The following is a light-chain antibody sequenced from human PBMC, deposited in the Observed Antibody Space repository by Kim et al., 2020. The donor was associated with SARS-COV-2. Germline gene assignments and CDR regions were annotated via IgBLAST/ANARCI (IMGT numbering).Light chain of an antibody. CDR2: GKN. J-gene: IGLJ2*01. CDR3: NSRDTNDIVL. V-gene: IGLV3-19*01. CDR1: SPRSYY. Sequence: SSELTQDPAVSVALGQTVRITCQGDSPRSYYATWYQQKPGQAPILLIYGKNNRPSGIPDRFSGSSSGNTASLTITGTQAGDEADYYCNSRDTNDIVLFGGGTQLTVL.